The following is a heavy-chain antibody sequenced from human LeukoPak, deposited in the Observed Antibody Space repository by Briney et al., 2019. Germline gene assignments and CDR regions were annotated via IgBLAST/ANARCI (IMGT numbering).Heavy chain of an antibody. CDR1: GGSISSGGYY. J-gene: IGHJ5*02. D-gene: IGHD2-2*01. Sequence: SETLSLTCTVSGGSISSGGYYWSWIRQHPGKGLEWIGYIYYSGSTYYNPSLKSRVTISVDTSKNQFSLKLSSVTAADTAVYYCARDGGGYRSSTSCNWFDPWGQGTLVTVSS. CDR3: ARDGGGYRSSTSCNWFDP. V-gene: IGHV4-31*03. CDR2: IYYSGST.